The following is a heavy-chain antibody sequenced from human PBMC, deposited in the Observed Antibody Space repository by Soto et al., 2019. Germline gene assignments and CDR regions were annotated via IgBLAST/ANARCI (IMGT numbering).Heavy chain of an antibody. CDR3: ARDRALMTTWDYYYYGMDV. CDR2: IYHSGST. Sequence: SETLSLTCAVSGYSISSGYYWGWIRQPPGKGLEWIGSIYHSGSTYYNPSLKSRVTISVDTSKNQFSLKLSSVTAADTAVYYCARDRALMTTWDYYYYGMDVWGQGTTVTVSS. V-gene: IGHV4-38-2*02. D-gene: IGHD4-17*01. CDR1: GYSISSGYY. J-gene: IGHJ6*02.